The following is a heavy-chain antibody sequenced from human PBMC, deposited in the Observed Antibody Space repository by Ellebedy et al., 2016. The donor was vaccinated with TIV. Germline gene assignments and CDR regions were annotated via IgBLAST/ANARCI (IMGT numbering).Heavy chain of an antibody. CDR3: ATGARSEGGY. D-gene: IGHD2-15*01. Sequence: GESLKISCAASGFTFSIYWMNWVRQAPGKGLEWVANIKEDGNRTSYVDSVRGRFTISRDNAKNSLYLQMNSLRAEDTAVYYCATGARSEGGYWGQGTLVTVSS. CDR1: GFTFSIYW. V-gene: IGHV3-7*01. CDR2: IKEDGNRT. J-gene: IGHJ4*02.